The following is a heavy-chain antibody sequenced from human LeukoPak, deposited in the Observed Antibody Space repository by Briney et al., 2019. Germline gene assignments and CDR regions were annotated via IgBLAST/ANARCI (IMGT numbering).Heavy chain of an antibody. V-gene: IGHV4-39*01. CDR3: ARNRAVRYYDSSGYSSYRDWYLDL. CDR2: IYYSGST. Sequence: PSETLSLTCTVSGGSISSSSYYWGWIRQPPGKGLEWIGSIYYSGSTYYNPSLKSRVTISVDTSKNQFSLKLSSVTAADTAVYYCARNRAVRYYDSSGYSSYRDWYLDLWGRGTLVTVSS. J-gene: IGHJ2*01. D-gene: IGHD3-22*01. CDR1: GGSISSSSYY.